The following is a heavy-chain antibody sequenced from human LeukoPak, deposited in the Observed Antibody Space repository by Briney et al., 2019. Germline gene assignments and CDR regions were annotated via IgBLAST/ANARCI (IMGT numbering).Heavy chain of an antibody. CDR1: GGSFSGYY. V-gene: IGHV4-34*01. J-gene: IGHJ4*02. CDR3: ARHRSGTFYADFDY. D-gene: IGHD1-26*01. CDR2: INHSGST. Sequence: SETLSLTCAVYGGSFSGYYWSWIRQPPGKGLEWIGEINHSGSTNYNPSLKSRVTISVDTSKNQFSLKLSSMTAADTAVYYCARHRSGTFYADFDYWGQGTLVTVSS.